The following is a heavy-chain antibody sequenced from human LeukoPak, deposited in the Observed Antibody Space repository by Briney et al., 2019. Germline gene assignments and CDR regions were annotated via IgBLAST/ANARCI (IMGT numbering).Heavy chain of an antibody. D-gene: IGHD2-2*01. Sequence: GGSLRLSCAASGFTFSSYAMSWVRQAPGKGLEWVSAISGSGGSTYYADSVKGRFTISRDNSKNTLYLQMNSLRAEDTAVYYCARDLYCSSTSCYGPMGYYFDYWGQGTLVTVSS. J-gene: IGHJ4*02. CDR3: ARDLYCSSTSCYGPMGYYFDY. V-gene: IGHV3-23*01. CDR1: GFTFSSYA. CDR2: ISGSGGST.